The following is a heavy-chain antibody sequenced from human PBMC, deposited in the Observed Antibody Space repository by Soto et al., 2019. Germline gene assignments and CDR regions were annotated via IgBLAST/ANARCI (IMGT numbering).Heavy chain of an antibody. CDR2: ISNSGST. CDR3: ATEGGSTYGYFDY. Sequence: PSETLSLTCTVSGGSVTSDEDYWSWIRQSPGKGLEWIGYISNSGSTGYNPSLKTRLSMSVDRSKNQFTLRLTSVTAADTAVYFCATEGGSTYGYFDYWGQGTQVTVYS. J-gene: IGHJ4*02. D-gene: IGHD4-17*01. CDR1: GGSVTSDEDY. V-gene: IGHV4-30-4*01.